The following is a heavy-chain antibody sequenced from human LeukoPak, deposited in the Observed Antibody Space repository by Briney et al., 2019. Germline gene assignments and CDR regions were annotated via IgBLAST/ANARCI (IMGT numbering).Heavy chain of an antibody. Sequence: ASVKVSCKASGYTFTSYGISWARQAPGQGLEWMGWISAYNGNTNYAQKLQGRVTMTTDTSTSTAYMELRSLRSDDTAVYYCAKLTSSNWFDPWGQGTLVTVSS. D-gene: IGHD3-16*01. V-gene: IGHV1-18*01. CDR3: AKLTSSNWFDP. CDR1: GYTFTSYG. J-gene: IGHJ5*02. CDR2: ISAYNGNT.